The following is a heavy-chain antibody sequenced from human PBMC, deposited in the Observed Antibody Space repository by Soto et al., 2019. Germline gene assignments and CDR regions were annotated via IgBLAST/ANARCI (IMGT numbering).Heavy chain of an antibody. V-gene: IGHV3-7*01. Sequence: GGSLRLFCAASGFTFSTYWMDWVRQTPGKGLEWVANINQDGSNKNYVDSVKGRFTISRDNAKNLLYLQMSSLTAEDSALYYCSRSLDSWGQGTLVTVSS. J-gene: IGHJ4*02. CDR1: GFTFSTYW. CDR2: INQDGSNK. CDR3: SRSLDS.